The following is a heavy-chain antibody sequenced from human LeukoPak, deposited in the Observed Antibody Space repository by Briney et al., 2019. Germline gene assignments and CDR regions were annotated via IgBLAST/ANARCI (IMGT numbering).Heavy chain of an antibody. Sequence: GGSLRLSCAASGFTFSTYAMSWVRQAPGKGLEWVSIISGGGTKTYYVDSVKGRFTISRDNSRNTLYLQMNSLRVEDTAVYYCTTSMIVVDDAFDIWGQGTMVTVSS. J-gene: IGHJ3*02. CDR1: GFTFSTYA. V-gene: IGHV3-23*01. CDR3: TTSMIVVDDAFDI. CDR2: ISGGGTKT. D-gene: IGHD3-22*01.